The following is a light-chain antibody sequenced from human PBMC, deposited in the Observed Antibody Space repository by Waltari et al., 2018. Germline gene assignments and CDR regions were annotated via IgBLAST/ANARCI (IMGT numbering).Light chain of an antibody. CDR3: SSYTSSSTPVV. J-gene: IGLJ2*01. CDR1: SSDVGGYNY. CDR2: EVS. Sequence: QSALTQPASVSGSPGQSITISCTGTSSDVGGYNYVSWYQQHPGKAPKPMIYEVSNRPSGVSNRCAGSKSGNTASLTISGLQAEDEADYYCSSYTSSSTPVVFGGGTKLTVL. V-gene: IGLV2-14*01.